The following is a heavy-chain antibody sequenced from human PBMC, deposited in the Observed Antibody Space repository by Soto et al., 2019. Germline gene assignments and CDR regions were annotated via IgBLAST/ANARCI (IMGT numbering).Heavy chain of an antibody. CDR1: GGTFSNYP. CDR2: IIPIFGTT. D-gene: IGHD2-21*02. V-gene: IGHV1-69*01. Sequence: VQLVQSGAEVKKPGSSVKVSCKASGGTFSNYPFIWVRQAPGQGLDWMGGIIPIFGTTDYGQRFQGRVTITADESTNTAYMELSRLRSDDTAVYYCARGLYCGGGCYSHFDYRGPGTLVTVSS. CDR3: ARGLYCGGGCYSHFDY. J-gene: IGHJ4*02.